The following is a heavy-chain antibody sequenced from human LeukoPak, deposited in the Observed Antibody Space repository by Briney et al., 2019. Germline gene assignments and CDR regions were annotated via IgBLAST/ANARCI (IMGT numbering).Heavy chain of an antibody. CDR1: GFTFSSSW. D-gene: IGHD2-2*02. V-gene: IGHV3-7*01. CDR3: ARVIVVPAAIPPWFDY. Sequence: PGGSLRLSCAASGFTFSSSWMSWVRQAPGKGLEWVANIKQDGSEKYYVDSVKGRFTISRDNAKNSLYLQMNSLRAEDTAVYYCARVIVVPAAIPPWFDYWGQGTLVTVSS. CDR2: IKQDGSEK. J-gene: IGHJ4*02.